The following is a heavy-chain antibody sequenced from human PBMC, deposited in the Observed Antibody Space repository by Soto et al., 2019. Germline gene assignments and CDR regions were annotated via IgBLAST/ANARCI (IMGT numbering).Heavy chain of an antibody. CDR2: MNPNSGNT. V-gene: IGHV1-8*01. CDR1: GYTFTSYD. CDR3: AREQANYGMDV. J-gene: IGHJ6*01. Sequence: QVQLVQSGAEVKKPGASVKVSCKASGYTFTSYDINWVRQATGQGLEWMGWMNPNSGNTDYAQKFQGRVTMTRNTSLSTAYMEPSSLRSEDTAVYFCAREQANYGMDVRGQGTTVTVSS.